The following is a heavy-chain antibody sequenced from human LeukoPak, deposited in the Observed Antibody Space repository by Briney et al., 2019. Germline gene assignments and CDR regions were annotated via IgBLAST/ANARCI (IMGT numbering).Heavy chain of an antibody. CDR3: ARRSSSWYSKIDS. J-gene: IGHJ4*02. D-gene: IGHD6-13*01. Sequence: SETLSLTCTVSGGSISSSSYYWGWIRQPPGKGLEWIGNIYYSGSTYYNPSLKSRVTISEDTSKNQFSLKLSSVTAADTAVYYCARRSSSWYSKIDSWGQGTLVTVSS. CDR2: IYYSGST. CDR1: GGSISSSSYY. V-gene: IGHV4-39*01.